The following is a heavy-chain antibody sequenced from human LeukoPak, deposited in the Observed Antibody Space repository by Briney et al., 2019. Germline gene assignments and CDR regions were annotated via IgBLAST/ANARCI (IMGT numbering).Heavy chain of an antibody. CDR3: SRGRDGYNIPLFDY. Sequence: SVKVSCKASGGTFSSYAISWVRQAPGQGLEWMGGIIPIFGTANYAQKFQGRVTITTDESTSTAYMELSSLRSEDTAVYYCSRGRDGYNIPLFDYWGQGTLVTVSS. CDR2: IIPIFGTA. J-gene: IGHJ4*02. V-gene: IGHV1-69*05. D-gene: IGHD5-24*01. CDR1: GGTFSSYA.